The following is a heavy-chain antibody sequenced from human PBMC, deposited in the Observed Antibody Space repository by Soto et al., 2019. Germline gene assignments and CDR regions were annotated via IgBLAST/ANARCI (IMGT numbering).Heavy chain of an antibody. CDR3: AGFGELFFYGMDV. Sequence: GSLRLSCAASGFTFSSYGMHWVRQAPGKGLEWVAVIIYDGSNKYYADSVKGRFTISRDNSKNTLYLQMNSLRAEDTAVYYCAGFGELFFYGMDVWGQGTTVTVSS. J-gene: IGHJ6*02. CDR2: IIYDGSNK. V-gene: IGHV3-30*03. CDR1: GFTFSSYG. D-gene: IGHD3-10*01.